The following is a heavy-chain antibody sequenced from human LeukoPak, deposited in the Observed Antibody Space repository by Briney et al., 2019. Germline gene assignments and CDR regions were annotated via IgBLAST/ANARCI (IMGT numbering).Heavy chain of an antibody. CDR2: IIPIFGTA. V-gene: IGHV1-69*13. D-gene: IGHD6-19*01. CDR1: GGTFSSYA. CDR3: ARDRRIAVAGTNVFDY. Sequence: SVKVSCKASGGTFSSYAISWVRQAPGQGLEWMGGIIPIFGTANYAQKFQGRVTITADESTSTAYMELGSLRSEDTAVYYCARDRRIAVAGTNVFDYWGQGTLVTVSS. J-gene: IGHJ4*02.